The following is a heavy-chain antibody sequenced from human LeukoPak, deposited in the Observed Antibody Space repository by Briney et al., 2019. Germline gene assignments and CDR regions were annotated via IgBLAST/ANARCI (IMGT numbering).Heavy chain of an antibody. D-gene: IGHD3-10*02. V-gene: IGHV3-23*01. Sequence: GGSLRLSCAASGFTFSSYAMSWVRQAPGKGLEWVSSIGSDNKPHYSESVKGRFAISRDNSKSMLFLQLNSLRAEDTALYYCARDLHYYVAMGVWGQGTTVTVSS. J-gene: IGHJ6*02. CDR3: ARDLHYYVAMGV. CDR1: GFTFSSYA. CDR2: IGSDNKP.